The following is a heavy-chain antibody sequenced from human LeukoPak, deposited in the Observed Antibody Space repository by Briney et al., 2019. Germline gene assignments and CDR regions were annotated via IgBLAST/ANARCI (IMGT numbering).Heavy chain of an antibody. CDR2: INEDGSEK. CDR3: ARARDYGFDY. Sequence: GGSLRLSCAASGFTFSNYWMSWVRQAPGKGLEWVANINEDGSEKYYVDSVKGLFTISRDNAKNSLYLQMKSLRADDTAVYFCARARDYGFDYWGQGTLVTVSS. J-gene: IGHJ4*02. D-gene: IGHD4-17*01. V-gene: IGHV3-7*01. CDR1: GFTFSNYW.